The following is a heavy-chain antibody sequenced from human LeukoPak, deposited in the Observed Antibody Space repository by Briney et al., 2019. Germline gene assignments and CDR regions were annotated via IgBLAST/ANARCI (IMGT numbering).Heavy chain of an antibody. CDR1: GGSISSSSYY. CDR2: IYYSGST. V-gene: IGHV4-39*07. D-gene: IGHD4-17*01. Sequence: SETLSLTCTVSGGSISSSSYYWGWIRQPPGKGLEWIGSIYYSGSTYYNPSLKSRVTISVDTSKNQFSLKLSSVTAADTAVYYCARNKPYDYYYYYMDVWGKGTTVTVSS. CDR3: ARNKPYDYYYYYMDV. J-gene: IGHJ6*03.